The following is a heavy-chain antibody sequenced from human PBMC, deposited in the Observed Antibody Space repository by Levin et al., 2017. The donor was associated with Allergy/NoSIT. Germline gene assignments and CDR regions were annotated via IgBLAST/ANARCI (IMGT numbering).Heavy chain of an antibody. Sequence: LSLPCAASGFTFSNYAMHWVRQAPGKGLEWVGVISDDGSSEFYIDSGKGRFTISRDNSKNRLYLQMDSLRAEDTALYYCVREIAEEGTWGQGTLVIVSS. CDR2: ISDDGSSE. D-gene: IGHD1-1*01. V-gene: IGHV3-30-3*01. CDR1: GFTFSNYA. J-gene: IGHJ4*02. CDR3: VREIAEEGT.